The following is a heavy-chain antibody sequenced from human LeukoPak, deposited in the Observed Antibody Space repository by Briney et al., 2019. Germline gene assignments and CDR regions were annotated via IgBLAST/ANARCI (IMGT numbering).Heavy chain of an antibody. CDR2: ISSSSSYI. V-gene: IGHV3-21*01. CDR1: GFTFSSYS. Sequence: PGGSLRLSCAASGFTFSSYSMNWVRQAPGKGLEWVSSISSSSSYIYYADSVKGRFTISRDNAKNSLYLQMNSLRAEDTAVYYCARDVTTVTSDFDYWGLGTLVTVSS. D-gene: IGHD4-17*01. CDR3: ARDVTTVTSDFDY. J-gene: IGHJ4*02.